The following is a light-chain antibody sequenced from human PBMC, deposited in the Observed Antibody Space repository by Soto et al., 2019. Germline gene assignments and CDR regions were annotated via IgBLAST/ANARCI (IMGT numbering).Light chain of an antibody. CDR1: QGIGND. J-gene: IGKJ1*01. CDR2: AAS. V-gene: IGKV1-17*01. CDR3: LHDYDYPLT. Sequence: DIQMTQSPSSLSASVGDRVTITCRASQGIGNDLGWYQQKPGKAPKRLIYAASTLQSGVPSRFSGSGSGTAFTLTISSLQPEDFAAYYCLHDYDYPLTFGPGTKVEMK.